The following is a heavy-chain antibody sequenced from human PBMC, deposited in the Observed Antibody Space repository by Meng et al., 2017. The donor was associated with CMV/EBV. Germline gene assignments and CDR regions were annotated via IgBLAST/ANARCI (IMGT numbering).Heavy chain of an antibody. J-gene: IGHJ4*02. Sequence: SLRGRHWWSWVRQPPGTGLEWLGELYHRGSTHYHPSLTRRVTISVDKSKNQFSLKLSSVTAADPAVYYCARIPGGYCSSTSCYVFDYWGQGTLVTVSS. V-gene: IGHV4-4*02. D-gene: IGHD2-2*01. CDR2: LYHRGST. CDR1: SLRGRHW. CDR3: ARIPGGYCSSTSCYVFDY.